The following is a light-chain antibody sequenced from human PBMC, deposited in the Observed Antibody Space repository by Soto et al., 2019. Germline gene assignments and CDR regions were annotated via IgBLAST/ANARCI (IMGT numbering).Light chain of an antibody. CDR3: QQRSNS. CDR1: QSVSKS. J-gene: IGKJ4*01. Sequence: EIVLTQSPATLSLSPGERATLSCRASQSVSKSLAWYQQKPGQAPRLLIYTTSNRATGIPARFSGSGSRTDFTLTISSLEPEDFAVYYCQQRSNSFGGGTKVDIK. V-gene: IGKV3-11*01. CDR2: TTS.